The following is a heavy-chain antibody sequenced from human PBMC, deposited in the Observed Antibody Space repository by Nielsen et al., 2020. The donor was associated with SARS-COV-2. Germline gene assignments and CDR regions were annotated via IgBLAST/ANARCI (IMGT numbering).Heavy chain of an antibody. CDR3: ARAGYSSSWSLYYYYGMDV. CDR1: GGTFSSYA. D-gene: IGHD6-13*01. J-gene: IGHJ6*02. Sequence: SVKVSCKASGGTFSSYAISWVRQAPGQGLEWMGGIIPIFGTANYAQKFQGRVTITADESTSTAYMELSSLRSEDTAVYYCARAGYSSSWSLYYYYGMDVWGQGTTVTVSS. V-gene: IGHV1-69*13. CDR2: IIPIFGTA.